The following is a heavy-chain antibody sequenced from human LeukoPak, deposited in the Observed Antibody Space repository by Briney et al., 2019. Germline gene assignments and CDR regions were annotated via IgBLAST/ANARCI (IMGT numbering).Heavy chain of an antibody. V-gene: IGHV1-69*13. CDR3: ARDLGYSSGWYQEYY. CDR1: GGTFSSYA. Sequence: ASVKVSCKASGGTFSSYAISWVRQAPGQGLEWMGGIIPIFGTANYAQKFQGRVTITADESTSTAYMGLSSLRSEDTAVYYCARDLGYSSGWYQEYYWGQGTLVSVSS. D-gene: IGHD6-19*01. J-gene: IGHJ4*02. CDR2: IIPIFGTA.